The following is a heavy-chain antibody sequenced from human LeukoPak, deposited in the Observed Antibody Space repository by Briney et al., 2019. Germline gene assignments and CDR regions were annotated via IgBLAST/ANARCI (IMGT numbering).Heavy chain of an antibody. V-gene: IGHV1-69*13. D-gene: IGHD3-3*01. CDR2: ISPIFGTA. J-gene: IGHJ6*02. Sequence: ASVKLSCKASGGTFSSYAISWVRQAPGQGLEWMGGISPIFGTANYAQKFQGRVTITADESTSTTYMEPRSLRSEDTAVYYCARIFGVAIGATAYGMDVWGHGTTVTVSS. CDR1: GGTFSSYA. CDR3: ARIFGVAIGATAYGMDV.